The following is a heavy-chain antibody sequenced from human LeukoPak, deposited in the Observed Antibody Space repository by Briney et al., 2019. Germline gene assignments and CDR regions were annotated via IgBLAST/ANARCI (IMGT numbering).Heavy chain of an antibody. V-gene: IGHV3-53*01. CDR2: IYSDNT. CDR3: ARRAGAYSHPYDY. D-gene: IGHD4/OR15-4a*01. Sequence: GGSLRLSCAASGFTFSSYAMSWVRQAPGKGLEWASFIYSDNTHYSDSVKGRFTISRDNSKNTLYLQMNSLRAEDTAVYYCARRAGAYSHPYDYWGQGTLVTVSS. J-gene: IGHJ4*02. CDR1: GFTFSSYA.